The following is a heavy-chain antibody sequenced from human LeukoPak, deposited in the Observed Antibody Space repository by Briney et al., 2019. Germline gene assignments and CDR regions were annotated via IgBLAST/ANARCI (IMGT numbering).Heavy chain of an antibody. CDR2: IKQDGSEK. V-gene: IGHV3-7*01. Sequence: GGSLRLSCAASGLTFSSYWMSWVRQAPGKGLEWVANIKQDGSEKYYVDSVKGRFTISRDNAKNSLYLQMNSLRAEDTAVYYCARDQKSRAGWFDPWGQGTLVTVSS. J-gene: IGHJ5*02. CDR3: ARDQKSRAGWFDP. CDR1: GLTFSSYW.